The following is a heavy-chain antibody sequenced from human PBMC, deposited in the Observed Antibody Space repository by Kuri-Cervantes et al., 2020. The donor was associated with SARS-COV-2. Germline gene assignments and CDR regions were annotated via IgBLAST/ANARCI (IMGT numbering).Heavy chain of an antibody. CDR3: ARVLEWLLSPMDV. CDR2: VNPSDGRT. Sequence: ASVKVSCKASGYTLTSHYMHWVRQAPGQGPEWVGIVNPSDGRTRYARRFQGRVTMTRDMSTSTVYMELRSLRSDDTAVYYCARVLEWLLSPMDVWGKGTTVTVSS. CDR1: GYTLTSHY. V-gene: IGHV1-46*01. D-gene: IGHD3-3*01. J-gene: IGHJ6*03.